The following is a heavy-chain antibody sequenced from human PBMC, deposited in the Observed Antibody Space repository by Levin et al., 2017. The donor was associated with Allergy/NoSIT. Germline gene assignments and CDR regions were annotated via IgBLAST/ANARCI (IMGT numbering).Heavy chain of an antibody. J-gene: IGHJ1*01. D-gene: IGHD3-22*01. V-gene: IGHV3-49*04. CDR3: IRGYSGYYAEYFYH. Sequence: GASVKVSCTVSGFIFRDYAISWVRQAPGKGLEWVAFIRNKEYGEKTQYAASVQGRFTISRDDSTGIAYLQMNSLTIEDTAVYYCIRGYSGYYAEYFYHWGQGTVVTVSS. CDR2: IRNKEYGEKT. CDR1: GFIFRDYA.